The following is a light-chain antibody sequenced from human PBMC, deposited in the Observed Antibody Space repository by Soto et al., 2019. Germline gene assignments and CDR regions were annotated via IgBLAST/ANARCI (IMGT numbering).Light chain of an antibody. V-gene: IGLV2-14*01. CDR1: SSDVGAYDY. CDR2: DVK. CDR3: SSYTSSSSVI. J-gene: IGLJ2*01. Sequence: QSALTQPASVSGSPGQSIAISCTGTSSDVGAYDYVSWYQQHPGKAPKLMIYDVKYRPSRVSNRFSGSKSGNTASLTISGLQAEDEADYYCSSYTSSSSVIFGGGTKLTVL.